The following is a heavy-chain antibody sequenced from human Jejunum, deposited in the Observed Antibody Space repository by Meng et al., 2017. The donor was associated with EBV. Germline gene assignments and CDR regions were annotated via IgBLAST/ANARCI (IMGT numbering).Heavy chain of an antibody. CDR1: GYLFTGYY. CDR2: IDPNTGDK. Sequence: HVRLGHVGAEGKKPGDSVRVSCKASGYLFTGYYIQWVRQAPGQGLEWMGRIDPNTGDKNYAQKFQGRVTMTRATSIGTAFMELSRLTSDDTAVYYCARDHSSSFYGANIWGQGTLVTVSS. CDR3: ARDHSSSFYGANI. V-gene: IGHV1-2*06. J-gene: IGHJ4*02. D-gene: IGHD2-2*01.